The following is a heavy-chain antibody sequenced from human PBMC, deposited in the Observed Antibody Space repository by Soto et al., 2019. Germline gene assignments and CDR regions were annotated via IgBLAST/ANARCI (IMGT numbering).Heavy chain of an antibody. CDR1: GYSITSVHY. V-gene: IGHV4-38-2*01. CDR2: IHHSGST. D-gene: IGHD6-25*01. Sequence: SETLSLXCAVSGYSITSVHYWGWIRQPPGKGLEWIGIIHHSGSTYYSPSLKSRVTISADTSKTTCTRKLSSVTAADTAVYEWARGGGVAALTFDYWGQGTVVTVAS. CDR3: ARGGGVAALTFDY. J-gene: IGHJ4*02.